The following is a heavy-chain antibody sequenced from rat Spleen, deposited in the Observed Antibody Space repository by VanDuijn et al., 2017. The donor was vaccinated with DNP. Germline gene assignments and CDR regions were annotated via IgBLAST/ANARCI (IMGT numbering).Heavy chain of an antibody. CDR1: GFTFSDYY. D-gene: IGHD1-10*01. J-gene: IGHJ2*01. Sequence: EVQLVESGGGLVQPGRSLKLSCAASGFTFSDYYMAWVRQAPTKGLEWVAAIRYDGVRTYYRDSVKGRFTIFRDYVKSSLYLQMDSLRSEDTATYYCARIDNNPFDYWGQGVMVTVSS. CDR2: IRYDGVRT. CDR3: ARIDNNPFDY. V-gene: IGHV5-20*01.